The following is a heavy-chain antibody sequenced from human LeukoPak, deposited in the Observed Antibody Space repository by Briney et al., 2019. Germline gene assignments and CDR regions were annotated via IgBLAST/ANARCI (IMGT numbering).Heavy chain of an antibody. V-gene: IGHV1-2*02. CDR2: IHPHSGGA. J-gene: IGHJ4*02. Sequence: ASVKVSCKASGYTFSDNYIHWMRQASGQGLEWMGWIHPHSGGAVYAQKFQGRVTVTRDTSISTVYMELNSLKSDDTAVYYCTREAYWGQGTLVIVSS. CDR1: GYTFSDNY. D-gene: IGHD3-16*01. CDR3: TREAY.